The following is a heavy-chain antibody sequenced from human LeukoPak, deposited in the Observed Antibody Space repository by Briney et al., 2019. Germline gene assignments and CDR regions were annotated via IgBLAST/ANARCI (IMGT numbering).Heavy chain of an antibody. V-gene: IGHV3-21*01. Sequence: PGGSLRLSCAASGFTFSSYSMNWVRQAPGKGLEWVSSISSSSSYIYYADSVKGRFTISRDNAKNSLYLQMNSLRAEDTAVYYCARDGLDIVVVPAAKGTYAYYYMDVWGKGTTVTVSS. CDR3: ARDGLDIVVVPAAKGTYAYYYMDV. D-gene: IGHD2-2*03. CDR2: ISSSSSYI. CDR1: GFTFSSYS. J-gene: IGHJ6*03.